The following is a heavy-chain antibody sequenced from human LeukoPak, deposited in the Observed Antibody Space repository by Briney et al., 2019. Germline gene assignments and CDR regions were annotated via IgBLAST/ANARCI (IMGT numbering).Heavy chain of an antibody. CDR1: GLIFSRDG. Sequence: PGGSLRLSCAASGLIFSRDGMHWVRQASGKGLEWVGRIRSKANNYATEYDASVKGRFTISRDDSKNTAYLQMNSLRTEDTAVYYCTRHTMDVWGQGTTVTVSS. CDR3: TRHTMDV. V-gene: IGHV3-73*01. J-gene: IGHJ6*01. CDR2: IRSKANNYAT.